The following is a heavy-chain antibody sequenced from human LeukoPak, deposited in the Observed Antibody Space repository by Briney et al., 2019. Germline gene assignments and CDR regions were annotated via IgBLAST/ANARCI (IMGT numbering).Heavy chain of an antibody. D-gene: IGHD3-10*01. CDR3: AISETRYGSGSYKSDY. Sequence: GGSLRLSCAASGFTFSSYGMSWVRQAPGKGLEWVSAISGSGGSTYYADSVKGRFTISRDNSKNTLYLQMNSLRAEDTAVYYCAISETRYGSGSYKSDYWGQGTLVTVSS. J-gene: IGHJ4*02. CDR1: GFTFSSYG. V-gene: IGHV3-23*01. CDR2: ISGSGGST.